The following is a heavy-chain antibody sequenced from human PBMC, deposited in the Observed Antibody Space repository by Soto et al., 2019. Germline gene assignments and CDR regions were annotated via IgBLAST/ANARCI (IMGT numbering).Heavy chain of an antibody. CDR1: GGTLNSYT. V-gene: IGHV1-69*02. J-gene: IGHJ4*02. Sequence: QVQLVQSGAEVKKPGSSVKVSCKASGGTLNSYTINWVRQAPGHGPEWLGRIIPVLGVANYAQTFQGRVTITADKSTSTVYMDLTSLRSEDTAVYYCARSSVAAPGTLGSWGPGTLVTVSS. CDR2: IIPVLGVA. D-gene: IGHD6-13*01. CDR3: ARSSVAAPGTLGS.